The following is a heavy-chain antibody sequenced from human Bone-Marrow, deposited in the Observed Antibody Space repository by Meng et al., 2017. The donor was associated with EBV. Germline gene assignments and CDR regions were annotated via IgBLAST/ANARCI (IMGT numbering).Heavy chain of an antibody. J-gene: IGHJ2*01. V-gene: IGHV3-21*01. CDR1: GFTFSSYS. Sequence: EVQLVESGGGLVKPGGSLRLSCAASGFTFSSYSMNWVRQAPGKGLEWVSSISSSSYIYYADSVKGRFTISRDNAKNSLYLQMNSLRAEDTAVYYCASWGSGSYYLGIRENWYFDIWGRGTLVTVSS. D-gene: IGHD3-10*01. CDR2: ISSSSYI. CDR3: ASWGSGSYYLGIRENWYFDI.